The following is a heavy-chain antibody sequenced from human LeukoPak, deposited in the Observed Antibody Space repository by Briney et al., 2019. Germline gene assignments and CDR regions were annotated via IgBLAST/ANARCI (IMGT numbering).Heavy chain of an antibody. J-gene: IGHJ6*02. V-gene: IGHV3-7*03. CDR2: IKQDGSEK. Sequence: PGGSLRLSCAASGFTFSSYWMSWVRQAPGKGLEWVANIKQDGSEKYYVDSVKGRFTISRDNAKSSLYLQMNSLRAEDTAVYYCARDLXTIFGYYYGMDVWGQGTTVTVSS. D-gene: IGHD3-3*01. CDR1: GFTFSSYW. CDR3: ARDLXTIFGYYYGMDV.